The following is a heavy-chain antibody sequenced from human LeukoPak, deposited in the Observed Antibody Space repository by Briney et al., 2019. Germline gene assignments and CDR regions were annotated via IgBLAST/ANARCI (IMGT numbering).Heavy chain of an antibody. CDR3: ANLEIGY. V-gene: IGHV3-33*06. Sequence: GGSLRLSCAASGFTFTTYGMHWVRQAPGKGLEWVAVIWYDGSNKYYADSVKGRFTISRDNSENTLYLQMNSLRAEETAVYYCANLEIGYWGQGTLVTVSS. CDR1: GFTFTTYG. D-gene: IGHD1-1*01. J-gene: IGHJ4*02. CDR2: IWYDGSNK.